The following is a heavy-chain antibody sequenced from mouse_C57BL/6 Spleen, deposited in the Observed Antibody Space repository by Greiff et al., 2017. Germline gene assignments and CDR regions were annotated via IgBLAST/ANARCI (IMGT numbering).Heavy chain of an antibody. CDR2: ISDGGSYT. CDR1: GFTFSSYA. CDR3: ARESLITTVVAGAMDY. Sequence: DVKLVESGGGLVKPGGSLKLSCAASGFTFSSYAMSWVRQTPEKRLEWVATISDGGSYTYYPDNVKGRFTISRDNAKNNLYLQMSHLKSEDTAMYYCARESLITTVVAGAMDYWGQGTSVTVSS. V-gene: IGHV5-4*01. D-gene: IGHD1-1*01. J-gene: IGHJ4*01.